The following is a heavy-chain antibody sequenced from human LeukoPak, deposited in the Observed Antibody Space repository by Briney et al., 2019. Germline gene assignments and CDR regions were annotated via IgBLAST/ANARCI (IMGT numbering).Heavy chain of an antibody. Sequence: ASVKVSCKASGYTFTSYGISWVRQAPGQGLEWMGWISAYNGNTNYAQKLHGRVTMTTDTSTSTAYMELRSLRSDDTAVYYCARGRAIAAAGDWFDPWGQGTLVTVSS. V-gene: IGHV1-18*01. D-gene: IGHD6-13*01. CDR2: ISAYNGNT. J-gene: IGHJ5*02. CDR3: ARGRAIAAAGDWFDP. CDR1: GYTFTSYG.